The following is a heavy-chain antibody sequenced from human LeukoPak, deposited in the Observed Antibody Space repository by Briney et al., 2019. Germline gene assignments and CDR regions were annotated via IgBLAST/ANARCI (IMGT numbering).Heavy chain of an antibody. V-gene: IGHV1-69*05. CDR1: GGTFSSYA. D-gene: IGHD6-13*01. Sequence: ASVKVSCKASGGTFSSYAISWVRQAPGQGLEWMGGIIPIFGTANYAQKFQGRVTITTDESTSTAYMELGSLRSEDTAVYYCASDPRQYSSSWYGGYWGQGTLVTVSS. J-gene: IGHJ4*02. CDR2: IIPIFGTA. CDR3: ASDPRQYSSSWYGGY.